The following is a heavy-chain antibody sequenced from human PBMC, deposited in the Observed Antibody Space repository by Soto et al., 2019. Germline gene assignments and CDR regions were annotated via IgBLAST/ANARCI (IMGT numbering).Heavy chain of an antibody. CDR3: ARSGDNYNVLDY. Sequence: PGGSLGLSGAAAGFTVSDYYMSWIRQAPGKGLEWLSYSSNSGTYTRYADSVKGRFSISRDNAKNSLYLQINSLRGEDSATYYCARSGDNYNVLDYWGQGTPVTVSS. D-gene: IGHD3-10*02. CDR2: SSNSGTYT. V-gene: IGHV3-11*06. J-gene: IGHJ4*02. CDR1: GFTVSDYY.